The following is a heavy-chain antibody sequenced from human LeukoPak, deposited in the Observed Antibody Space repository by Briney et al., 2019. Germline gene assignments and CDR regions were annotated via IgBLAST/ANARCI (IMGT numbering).Heavy chain of an antibody. Sequence: SETLSLTCTVSGGSISSYYWSWIRQPPGQGLEWIGYIYYSGSINYNPSLKSRVTISVDKSKNQFSLKLSSVTAADTAVYYCARALDYGGSDAFDIWGQGTMVTVSS. CDR1: GGSISSYY. J-gene: IGHJ3*02. D-gene: IGHD4-17*01. CDR2: IYYSGSI. CDR3: ARALDYGGSDAFDI. V-gene: IGHV4-59*01.